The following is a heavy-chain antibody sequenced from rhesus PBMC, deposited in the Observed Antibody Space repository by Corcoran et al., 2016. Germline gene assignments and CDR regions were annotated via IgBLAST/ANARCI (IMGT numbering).Heavy chain of an antibody. CDR1: GFSISSNY. Sequence: QVQLQESGPGRVKPSEPLSLTCAVSGFSISSNYWRWIGQPPGKGLEWIGYIYGSDGSTYYNPSLKSRVTISTDTSKNHFSLKLTSVTAADTAVYYCTRDFDYDFDYWGQGVLVTVSS. D-gene: IGHD3-40*01. J-gene: IGHJ4*01. V-gene: IGHV4-160*01. CDR2: IYGSDGST. CDR3: TRDFDYDFDY.